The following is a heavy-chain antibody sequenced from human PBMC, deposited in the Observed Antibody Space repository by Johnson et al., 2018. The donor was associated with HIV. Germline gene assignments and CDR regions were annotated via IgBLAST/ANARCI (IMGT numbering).Heavy chain of an antibody. CDR2: ISWNSGTI. J-gene: IGHJ3*02. V-gene: IGHV3-9*01. CDR3: AKGRDYSSSCWHAFDI. CDR1: GFTFDDYA. D-gene: IGHD6-13*01. Sequence: VQLAESGGGLVQPGRSLRLSCAASGFTFDDYAMHWVRQAPGKGLEWVSVISWNSGTIGSEDSVKGRFTISSDHAKNSLYLQMNSLRAEDTALYYCAKGRDYSSSCWHAFDIWGQGTMVTVSS.